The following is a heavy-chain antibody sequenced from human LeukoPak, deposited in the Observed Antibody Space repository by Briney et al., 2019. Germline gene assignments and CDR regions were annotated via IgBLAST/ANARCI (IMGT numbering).Heavy chain of an antibody. J-gene: IGHJ4*02. CDR1: GFTFSSYW. Sequence: PGGSLRLSCAASGFTFSSYWMNWARQAPGKGLEWVASIKHDGSEKYYVDSVRGRFTISRDNTMNSLYLQMSSLRAEDTAVYYCATDRGWRTSGYYLYYFEYWGQGTLVTFSS. CDR3: ATDRGWRTSGYYLYYFEY. V-gene: IGHV3-7*01. CDR2: IKHDGSEK. D-gene: IGHD3-3*01.